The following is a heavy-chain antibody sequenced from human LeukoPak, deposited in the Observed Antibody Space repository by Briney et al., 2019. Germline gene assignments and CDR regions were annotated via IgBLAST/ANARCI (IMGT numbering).Heavy chain of an antibody. V-gene: IGHV4-39*02. J-gene: IGHJ5*02. Sequence: AESLSLTCTVSNGSMTSDSYYWAWVRQPPGKGLEWIGTIFYSGKTYYSASLKSRVTVSLDTSKKNFSLRLSSVTAADTAVYYCARLWIVMTWFDAWGQGALVTASS. CDR2: IFYSGKT. CDR1: NGSMTSDSYY. D-gene: IGHD2-2*03. CDR3: ARLWIVMTWFDA.